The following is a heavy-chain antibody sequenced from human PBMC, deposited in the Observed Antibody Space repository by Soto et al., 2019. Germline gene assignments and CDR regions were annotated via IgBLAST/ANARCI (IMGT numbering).Heavy chain of an antibody. CDR3: ARAGRRSYYYGSGSYRYFVY. V-gene: IGHV4-34*01. D-gene: IGHD3-10*01. J-gene: IGHJ4*02. CDR1: GGSFSGYY. CDR2: INHSGST. Sequence: PSETLSLTCAVYGGSFSGYYWSWIRQPPGKGLEWIGEINHSGSTNYNPSLKSRVTISVDTSKNQFSLKLSSVTAADTAVYYCARAGRRSYYYGSGSYRYFVYWGQGTLVTVSS.